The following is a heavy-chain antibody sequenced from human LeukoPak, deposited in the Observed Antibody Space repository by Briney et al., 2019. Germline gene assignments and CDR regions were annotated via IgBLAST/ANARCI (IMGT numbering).Heavy chain of an antibody. V-gene: IGHV4-59*01. J-gene: IGHJ5*02. CDR3: VTDPFPERFGASGP. D-gene: IGHD5-24*01. Sequence: SETLSLTCTVSGGSITNYYWTWIRQLPGKGLEYISYVYYSGGTNYNPSLTSRAIISLDTSKSQFYLKLSSVSAADTAIYYCVTDPFPERFGASGPWGQGIPVTPSS. CDR2: VYYSGGT. CDR1: GGSITNYY.